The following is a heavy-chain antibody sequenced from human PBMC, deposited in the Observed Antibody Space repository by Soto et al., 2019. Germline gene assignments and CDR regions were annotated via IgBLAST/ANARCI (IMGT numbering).Heavy chain of an antibody. CDR3: ARIPYYYYYYMDV. V-gene: IGHV3-33*01. CDR2: IWYDGSNK. Sequence: GGSLRLSCAASGFTFSSYGMHWVRQAPGKGLEWVAVIWYDGSNKYYADSVKGRFTISRDNSKNTLYLQMNSLRAEDTAVYYCARIPYYYYYYMDVWGKGTTVTV. D-gene: IGHD2-2*02. CDR1: GFTFSSYG. J-gene: IGHJ6*03.